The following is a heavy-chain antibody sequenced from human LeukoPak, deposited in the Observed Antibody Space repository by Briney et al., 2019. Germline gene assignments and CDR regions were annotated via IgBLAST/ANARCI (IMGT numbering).Heavy chain of an antibody. CDR3: AKDPNGDFVGAFDS. D-gene: IGHD4-17*01. Sequence: PGGSLRLSCEASGFTFSAYAMVWVRQAPGRGLEWSSGISGSGHLIYYADSVKDRFAISRDNSKTTLYLQMTSLRAEDAAMYYCAKDPNGDFVGAFDSWGQGTKVIVSS. V-gene: IGHV3-23*01. CDR1: GFTFSAYA. J-gene: IGHJ3*01. CDR2: ISGSGHLI.